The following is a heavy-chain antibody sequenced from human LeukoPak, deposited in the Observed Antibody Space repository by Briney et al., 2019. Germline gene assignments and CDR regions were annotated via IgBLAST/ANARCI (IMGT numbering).Heavy chain of an antibody. CDR2: INPNSGGT. J-gene: IGHJ3*02. Sequence: ASVKVSCKASGYTFTGYYMHWVRQAPGQGLEGMGWINPNSGGTNYAQKFQGRVTMTRDTSISTAYMELSRLRSDDTAVYYCARVPAALRGAFDIWGQGTMVTVSS. CDR3: ARVPAALRGAFDI. CDR1: GYTFTGYY. V-gene: IGHV1-2*02. D-gene: IGHD2-2*01.